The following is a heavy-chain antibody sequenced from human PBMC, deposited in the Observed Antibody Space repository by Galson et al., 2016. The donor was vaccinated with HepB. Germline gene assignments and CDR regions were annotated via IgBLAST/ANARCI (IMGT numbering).Heavy chain of an antibody. J-gene: IGHJ6*02. CDR3: AKAVTRNTIFGVVTGKEGAHYGMDV. CDR1: GFIFSNYA. Sequence: LRLSCAASGFIFSNYAMSWVCQVPGKGLEWVSAISGSGGSTHYADSVKGRFTISRDNSKNTLYLQMNSLRAEDTAVYYCAKAVTRNTIFGVVTGKEGAHYGMDVWGQGTTVTVSS. V-gene: IGHV3-23*01. CDR2: ISGSGGST. D-gene: IGHD3-3*01.